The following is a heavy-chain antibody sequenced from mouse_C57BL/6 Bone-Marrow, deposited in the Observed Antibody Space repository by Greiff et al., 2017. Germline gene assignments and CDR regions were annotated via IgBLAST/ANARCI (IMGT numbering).Heavy chain of an antibody. CDR3: TRRGDGYYDWVWFAY. CDR2: IDPETGGT. Sequence: QVQLQQSGAELVRPGASVTLSCKASGYTFTDYEMHWVKQTPVHGLEWIGAIDPETGGTAYNQKFKGKAILTADQSSSTAYMELRRLTSEDSAVYYGTRRGDGYYDWVWFAYWGQGTLVTVSA. V-gene: IGHV1-15*01. D-gene: IGHD2-3*01. CDR1: GYTFTDYE. J-gene: IGHJ3*01.